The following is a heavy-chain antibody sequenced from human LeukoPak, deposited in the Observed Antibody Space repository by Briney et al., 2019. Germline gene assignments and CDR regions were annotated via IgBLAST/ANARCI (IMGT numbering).Heavy chain of an antibody. CDR3: ARRPPALGAFDI. CDR2: IYYSDSGKM. J-gene: IGHJ3*02. CDR1: GGSISRSSYY. V-gene: IGHV4-39*01. Sequence: SETLSLTCTVSGGSISRSSYYWGWIRQPPGKGLQWIGSIYYSDSGKMYYNPSLRSRVTISADTPKNQFSLKVSSVTAADTAVYYCARRPPALGAFDIWGQGTMVSVSS.